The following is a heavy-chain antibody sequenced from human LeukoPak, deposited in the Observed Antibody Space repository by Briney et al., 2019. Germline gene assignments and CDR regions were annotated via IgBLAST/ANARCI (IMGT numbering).Heavy chain of an antibody. V-gene: IGHV4-39*07. CDR2: IYYSGST. J-gene: IGHJ6*03. Sequence: SETLSLTCTVSGGSISSSSYYWGWIRQPPGKGLEWIGSIYYSGSTYYNPSLKSRVTISVDTSKNQFSLKLSSVTAADTAVYYCARGRRLLWFGESDRPMDVWGKGTTVTVSS. D-gene: IGHD3-10*01. CDR3: ARGRRLLWFGESDRPMDV. CDR1: GGSISSSSYY.